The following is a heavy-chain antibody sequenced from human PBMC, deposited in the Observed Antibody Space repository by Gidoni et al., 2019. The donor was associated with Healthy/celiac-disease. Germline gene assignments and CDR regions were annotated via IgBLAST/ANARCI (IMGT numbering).Heavy chain of an antibody. D-gene: IGHD3-3*01. J-gene: IGHJ6*02. Sequence: QVQLVQSGAEVKKPGASVKVSCKASGYTFTGYYMHWVRQAPGQGLEWMGWINPNSGGTNYAQKFQGRVTMTRDTSISTAYMELSRLRSDDTAVYYCARDHEAGKIFGVPTALSYGMDVWGQGTTVTVSS. CDR2: INPNSGGT. CDR3: ARDHEAGKIFGVPTALSYGMDV. V-gene: IGHV1-2*02. CDR1: GYTFTGYY.